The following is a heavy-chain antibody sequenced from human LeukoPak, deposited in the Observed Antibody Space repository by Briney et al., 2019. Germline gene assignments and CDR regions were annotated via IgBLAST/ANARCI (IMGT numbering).Heavy chain of an antibody. D-gene: IGHD1-26*01. V-gene: IGHV3-23*01. CDR1: GFTFSSYA. CDR2: ISGSGGST. J-gene: IGHJ6*02. CDR3: AKDPGELLAYYYYGMDV. Sequence: GGSLRLSCAASGFTFSSYAMSWVRQAPGKGLEWVSAISGSGGSTYYADSVKDYADSVKGRFTISRDNSKNTLYLQMNSLRAEDTAVYYCAKDPGELLAYYYYGMDVWGQGTTVTVSS.